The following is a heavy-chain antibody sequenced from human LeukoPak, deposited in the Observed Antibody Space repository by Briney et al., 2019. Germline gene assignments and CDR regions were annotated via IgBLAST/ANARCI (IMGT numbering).Heavy chain of an antibody. CDR2: IKPDGRDK. V-gene: IGHV3-7*01. CDR1: GYTFSDYW. Sequence: GGSLRLSCAASGYTFSDYWMSWVRQAPGKGLERVANIKPDGRDKYHVDSVKGRFTISRDNAKASLYLLMNSLRAEDAAVYYCARGRFCDSGNCYLDYWGQGTLVTVSS. CDR3: ARGRFCDSGNCYLDY. J-gene: IGHJ4*02. D-gene: IGHD4-23*01.